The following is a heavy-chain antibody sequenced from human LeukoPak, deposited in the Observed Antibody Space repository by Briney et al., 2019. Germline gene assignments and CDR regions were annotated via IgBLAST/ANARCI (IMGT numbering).Heavy chain of an antibody. Sequence: GGSLRLSCAASGFTFSSYGMHWVRQAPGKGLEWVAVISYDGSNKYYADSVKGRFTISRDNSKNTLYLQMNSLRAEDTAVYYCAKDPLPSRRGYSYGYVDYWGQGTLVTVSS. V-gene: IGHV3-30*18. J-gene: IGHJ4*02. D-gene: IGHD5-18*01. CDR1: GFTFSSYG. CDR3: AKDPLPSRRGYSYGYVDY. CDR2: ISYDGSNK.